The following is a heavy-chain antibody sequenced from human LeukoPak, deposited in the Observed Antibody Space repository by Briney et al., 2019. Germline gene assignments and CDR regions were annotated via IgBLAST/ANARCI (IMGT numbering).Heavy chain of an antibody. CDR1: GGSISSSSYY. J-gene: IGHJ4*02. CDR3: ARGHRRTYFDY. V-gene: IGHV4-39*07. Sequence: SETLSLTCTVSGGSISSSSYYWGWIRQPPGKGLEWIGSIYYSGSTYYNPSLKSRVTISVDTSKNQFSLKLSSVTAADTAVYYCARGHRRTYFDYWGQGTLVTVSS. CDR2: IYYSGST.